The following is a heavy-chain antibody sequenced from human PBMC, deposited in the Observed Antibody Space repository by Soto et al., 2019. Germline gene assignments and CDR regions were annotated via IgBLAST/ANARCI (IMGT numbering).Heavy chain of an antibody. CDR2: IYYSGST. D-gene: IGHD6-6*01. CDR1: GGSISSGGYY. V-gene: IGHV4-31*03. CDR3: ARELEYSSSSFDY. J-gene: IGHJ4*02. Sequence: PSETLSLTCPVSGGSISSGGYYWSWIRQHPGKGLEWIGYIYYSGSTYYNPSLKSRVTISVDTSKNQFSLKLSSVTAADTAVYYCARELEYSSSSFDYWGQGTLVTVSS.